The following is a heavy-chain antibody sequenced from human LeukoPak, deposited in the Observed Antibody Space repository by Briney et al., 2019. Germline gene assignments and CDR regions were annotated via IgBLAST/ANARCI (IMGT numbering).Heavy chain of an antibody. CDR3: ARTSFGNYYDSSGYPHYYYYYMDV. CDR2: IIPIFGTA. Sequence: ASVKVSCKASGGTFSSYAISWVRQAPGQGLEWMGGIIPIFGTANYAQKFQGRVTITTDESTSTAYMELSSLRSEDTAVYYCARTSFGNYYDSSGYPHYYYYYMDVWGKGTTVTVSS. D-gene: IGHD3-22*01. J-gene: IGHJ6*03. CDR1: GGTFSSYA. V-gene: IGHV1-69*05.